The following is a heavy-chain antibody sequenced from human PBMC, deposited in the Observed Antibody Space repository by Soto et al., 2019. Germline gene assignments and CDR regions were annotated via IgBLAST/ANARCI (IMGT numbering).Heavy chain of an antibody. J-gene: IGHJ4*02. Sequence: QVQLVQSGAEVKKPGSSVKVSCKASGGTFSSYTISWVRQAPGQGLEWMGRIIPILGIANYAKKFQGRVTITADKSTSTGYMELSSLRSEDTAVYYCARATLYSSSSYYFDYWGQGTLVTVSS. D-gene: IGHD6-6*01. CDR3: ARATLYSSSSYYFDY. CDR1: GGTFSSYT. V-gene: IGHV1-69*02. CDR2: IIPILGIA.